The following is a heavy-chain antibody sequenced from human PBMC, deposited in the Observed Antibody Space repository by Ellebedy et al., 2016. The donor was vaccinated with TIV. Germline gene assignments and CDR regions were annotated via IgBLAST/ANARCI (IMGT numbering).Heavy chain of an antibody. CDR3: ARVLGRFAAAYYYMDV. CDR1: GGSISSGGYY. J-gene: IGHJ6*03. V-gene: IGHV4-31*03. Sequence: SETLSLTXTVSGGSISSGGYYWSWIRQHPGKGLEWIGYIYYSGSTYYNPSLKSRVTISVDTSKNQFSLKLSSVTAADTAVYYCARVLGRFAAAYYYMDVWGKGTTVTVSS. D-gene: IGHD6-13*01. CDR2: IYYSGST.